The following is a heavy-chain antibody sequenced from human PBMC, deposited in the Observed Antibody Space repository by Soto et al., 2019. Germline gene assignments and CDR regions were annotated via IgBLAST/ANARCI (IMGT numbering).Heavy chain of an antibody. CDR2: IYYSGST. CDR3: ARRFWSGYYSLAQDFDY. CDR1: GGSISSSSYY. D-gene: IGHD3-3*01. Sequence: SETLSLTCNVSGGSISSSSYYWGWIRQPPGKGLEWIGSIYYSGSTYYNPSLKSRVTISVDTSKNQFSLKLSSVTAADTAVYYCARRFWSGYYSLAQDFDYWGQGTLVTVSS. J-gene: IGHJ4*02. V-gene: IGHV4-39*01.